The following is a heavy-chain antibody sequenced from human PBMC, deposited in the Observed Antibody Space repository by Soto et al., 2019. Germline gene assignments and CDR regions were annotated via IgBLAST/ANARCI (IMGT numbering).Heavy chain of an antibody. CDR3: AKDLVRRIKPPSTVTAFGV. D-gene: IGHD3-10*01. CDR1: GFSVDDYV. CDR2: ITWTGGTI. Sequence: EVQVVESGGGLVQPGRSLRLSCEASGFSVDDYVMHWVRQIPGKGLVWVSGITWTGGTIDYADSVKGRFTISRDSAKNSLYMQMSSLRVEDTALYFCAKDLVRRIKPPSTVTAFGVWGQGTMVTVSS. V-gene: IGHV3-9*01. J-gene: IGHJ3*01.